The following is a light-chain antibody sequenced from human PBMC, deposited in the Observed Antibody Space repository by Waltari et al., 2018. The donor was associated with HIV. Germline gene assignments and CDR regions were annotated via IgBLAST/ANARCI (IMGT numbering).Light chain of an antibody. CDR1: SSDVGSYNR. J-gene: IGLJ2*01. CDR3: SSYTSSSTVV. V-gene: IGLV2-18*02. Sequence: QSALTQPPSVSGSPGQSVPISCTGTSSDVGSYNRVSWYQQPPGTAPKLMIYEVSTRPSGVPDRFSGSKSGNTASLTISGLQAEDEADYYCSSYTSSSTVVFGGGTKLTVL. CDR2: EVS.